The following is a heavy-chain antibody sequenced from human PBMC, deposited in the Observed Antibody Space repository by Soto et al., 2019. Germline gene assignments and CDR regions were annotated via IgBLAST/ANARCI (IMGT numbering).Heavy chain of an antibody. J-gene: IGHJ4*02. D-gene: IGHD6-19*01. CDR3: ARVGAGGWDIPFDF. CDR1: GFTFNTYE. CDR2: ISDSGHTI. Sequence: GGSLRLSCAASGFTFNTYEMTWVRQAPWKGLEWIAYISDSGHTIHYAASVKGRFTISRDSAENSLYLQMDSLRADDTALYYCARVGAGGWDIPFDFWGQGTLVTVSS. V-gene: IGHV3-48*03.